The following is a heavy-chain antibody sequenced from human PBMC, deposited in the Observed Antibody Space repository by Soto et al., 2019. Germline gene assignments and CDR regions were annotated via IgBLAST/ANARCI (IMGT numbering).Heavy chain of an antibody. V-gene: IGHV4-31*03. CDR1: GVPVSSGDYY. Sequence: QVQLQESGPGLVKPSQTLSLSCNVYGVPVSSGDYYWSWIRQHAGRGLEWIGYIDRSGSTYYTPSLRGRVSMSVDTSTNQISLRLLSVTAADTAVYYCARDSGGNSENYYGLDVWGHGTTVTVSS. CDR2: IDRSGST. CDR3: ARDSGGNSENYYGLDV. J-gene: IGHJ6*02. D-gene: IGHD1-1*01.